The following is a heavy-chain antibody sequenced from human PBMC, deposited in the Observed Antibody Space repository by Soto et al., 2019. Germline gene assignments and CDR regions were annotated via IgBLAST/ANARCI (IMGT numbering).Heavy chain of an antibody. CDR1: GFTFSSYA. D-gene: IGHD3-22*01. V-gene: IGHV3-23*01. CDR3: AKEADYYDSSGSQRGFGYFDY. J-gene: IGHJ4*02. Sequence: GGSLRLSCAASGFTFSSYAMSWVRQAPGKGLEWVSAISGSGGSTYYADSVKGRFTISRDNSKNTLYLQMNSLRAEDTAVYYCAKEADYYDSSGSQRGFGYFDYWGQGTLVTVSS. CDR2: ISGSGGST.